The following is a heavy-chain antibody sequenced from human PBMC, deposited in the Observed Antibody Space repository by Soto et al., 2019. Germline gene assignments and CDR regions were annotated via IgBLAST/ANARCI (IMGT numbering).Heavy chain of an antibody. Sequence: PGGSLRLSCAASGFTFSSHAMHWVRQAPGKGLEWVSTISGSGGSTYYADSVKGRFTISRDNSKNTLYLQMNSLRAEDTAVYYCAKDQGSSWYEIDYWGQGTLVTVSS. CDR3: AKDQGSSWYEIDY. D-gene: IGHD6-13*01. CDR2: ISGSGGST. CDR1: GFTFSSHA. V-gene: IGHV3-23*01. J-gene: IGHJ4*02.